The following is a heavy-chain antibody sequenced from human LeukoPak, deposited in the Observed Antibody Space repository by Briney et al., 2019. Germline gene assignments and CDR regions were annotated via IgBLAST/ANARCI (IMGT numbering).Heavy chain of an antibody. J-gene: IGHJ5*02. D-gene: IGHD6-13*01. CDR2: ISSSSSYI. CDR3: ARQNDGIASAVVVSWFDP. V-gene: IGHV3-21*01. CDR1: GFTFSSYS. Sequence: GGFLRLSCAASGFTFSSYSMNWVRQAPGKGLEWVSSISSSSSYIYYADSVKGRFTISRDNAKNSLYLQMNSLRAEDTAVYYCARQNDGIASAVVVSWFDPWGQGTLVTVSS.